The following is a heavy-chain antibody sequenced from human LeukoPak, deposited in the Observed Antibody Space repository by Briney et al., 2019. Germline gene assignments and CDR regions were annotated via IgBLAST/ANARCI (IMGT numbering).Heavy chain of an antibody. CDR3: TTDCSSTRCYGDGGFDL. V-gene: IGHV3-15*01. Sequence: GGSLRLSCAASGFTFTTAWMTCVRQAPGKGREWVGRIKSKTDGGTTDYATPVKGRVTFSRDDSKNTLYLQMNSLKPEDTAVYYYTTDCSSTRCYGDGGFDLWGRGTLVTVSS. CDR1: GFTFTTAW. D-gene: IGHD2-2*01. CDR2: IKSKTDGGTT. J-gene: IGHJ2*01.